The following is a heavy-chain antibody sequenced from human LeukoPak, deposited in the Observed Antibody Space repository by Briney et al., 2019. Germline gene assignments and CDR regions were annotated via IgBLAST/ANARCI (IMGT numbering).Heavy chain of an antibody. CDR2: IIPIFGTA. V-gene: IGHV1-69*13. CDR3: AIGSSGNFDDAFDI. Sequence: SVKVSCKASGDTFSSYAISWVRQAPGQGLEWMGGIIPIFGTANYAQKFQGRVTITADESTSTAYMELSSLRSEDTAVYYCAIGSSGNFDDAFDIWSQGTMVTVSS. D-gene: IGHD3-22*01. J-gene: IGHJ3*02. CDR1: GDTFSSYA.